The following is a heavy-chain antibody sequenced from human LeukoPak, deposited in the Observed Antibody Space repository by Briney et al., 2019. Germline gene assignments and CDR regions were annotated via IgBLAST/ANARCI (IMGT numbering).Heavy chain of an antibody. CDR3: AREKNQYYYGSGIDY. V-gene: IGHV3-21*01. CDR2: ISSSSSYI. J-gene: IGHJ4*02. Sequence: PGGSLRLSCAASGFIFSNYGMNWVRQSPGKGLEWVSSISSSSSYIYYADSVKGRFTISRDNAKNSLYLQMNSLRAEDTAVYYCAREKNQYYYGSGIDYWGQGTLVTVSS. CDR1: GFIFSNYG. D-gene: IGHD3-10*01.